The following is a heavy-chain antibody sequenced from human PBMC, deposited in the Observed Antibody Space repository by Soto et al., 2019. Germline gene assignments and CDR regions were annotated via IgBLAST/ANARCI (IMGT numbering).Heavy chain of an antibody. D-gene: IGHD3-3*01. J-gene: IGHJ3*01. CDR2: IIPIPDIT. V-gene: IGHV1-69*08. CDR3: ARDRITTRGDAFDL. CDR1: GGTFSTYI. Sequence: QVQLVQSGAEVRKPGSSVKVSCKAPGGTFSTYIISWVRQAPGQGLEWMGRIIPIPDITNYAQKSQGRVTITADRSTSTAYMELTSLKSEDTAVYYCARDRITTRGDAFDLWGQGTMVTVSS.